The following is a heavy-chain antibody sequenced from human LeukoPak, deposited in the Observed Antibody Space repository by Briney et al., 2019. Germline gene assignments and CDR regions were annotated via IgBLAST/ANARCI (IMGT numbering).Heavy chain of an antibody. Sequence: PSETLSLTCAVSGGSISSSNWWSWVRQPPGKGLEWIGEIYHSGSTNYNPSLKSRVTISVDKSKNQFSLKLSSVTAADTAVHYCATYILGYCSGGSCYPGWGQGTLVTVSS. CDR3: ATYILGYCSGGSCYPG. CDR1: GGSISSSNW. D-gene: IGHD2-15*01. V-gene: IGHV4-4*02. CDR2: IYHSGST. J-gene: IGHJ4*02.